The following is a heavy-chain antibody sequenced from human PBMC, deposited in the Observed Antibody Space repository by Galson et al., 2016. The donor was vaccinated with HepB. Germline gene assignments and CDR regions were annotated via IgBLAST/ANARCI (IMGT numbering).Heavy chain of an antibody. CDR2: SYGDGRT. CDR3: ARDPGFRNGMDV. Sequence: SLRLSCAAYGLPVSNDYMSWVRQAPGKGLKWVSVSYGDGRTYYAESVKGRFTISRDTSKNTVFPQMNSLRGEDTAVYYCARDPGFRNGMDVWGQGTLVIVSS. CDR1: GLPVSNDY. J-gene: IGHJ4*02. V-gene: IGHV3-53*01. D-gene: IGHD1-1*01.